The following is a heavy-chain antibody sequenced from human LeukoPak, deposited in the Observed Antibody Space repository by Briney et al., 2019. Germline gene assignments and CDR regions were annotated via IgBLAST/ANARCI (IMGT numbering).Heavy chain of an antibody. V-gene: IGHV1-2*02. D-gene: IGHD3-3*01. J-gene: IGHJ4*02. CDR2: INPNSGGT. CDR3: ARVGVVIIRRAYYFDY. CDR1: GYTFTGYY. Sequence: ASVKVSCKASGYTFTGYYMHWVRQAPGQGLEWMGWINPNSGGTNYAQKFQGRVAMTRDTSISTAYVELSRLRSDDTAVYYCARVGVVIIRRAYYFDYWGQGTLVTVSS.